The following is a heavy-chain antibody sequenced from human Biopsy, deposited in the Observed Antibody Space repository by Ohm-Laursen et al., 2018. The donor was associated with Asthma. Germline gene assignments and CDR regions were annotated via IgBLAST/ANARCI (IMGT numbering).Heavy chain of an antibody. CDR1: GYTFTHYA. CDR2: INAGNGNT. Sequence: ASVKVSCKASGYTFTHYAIHWVRQAPGQRLEWMGWINAGNGNTKYSQKFQGRVSMTRDTSASTAYMELRSLRSEDTATYYYARTYYDFLTGQVKDVFGVWGQGTMVTVSS. J-gene: IGHJ3*01. V-gene: IGHV1-3*01. D-gene: IGHD3-9*01. CDR3: ARTYYDFLTGQVKDVFGV.